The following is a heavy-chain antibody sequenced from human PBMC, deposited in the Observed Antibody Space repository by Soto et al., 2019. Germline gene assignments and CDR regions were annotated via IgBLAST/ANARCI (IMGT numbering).Heavy chain of an antibody. CDR3: ARVPREVRFLEWSSGMDV. J-gene: IGHJ6*02. V-gene: IGHV4-31*03. CDR1: GGSISSGGYY. Sequence: PSETLSLTCTVSGGSISSGGYYWSWIRQHPGKGLEWIGYIYYSGSTYYNPSLKSRVTISVDTSKNQFSLKLSSVTAADTAVYNCARVPREVRFLEWSSGMDVWGQGTTVTVSS. CDR2: IYYSGST. D-gene: IGHD3-3*01.